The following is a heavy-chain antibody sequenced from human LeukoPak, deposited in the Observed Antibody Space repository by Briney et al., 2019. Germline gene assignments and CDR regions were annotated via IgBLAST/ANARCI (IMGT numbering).Heavy chain of an antibody. V-gene: IGHV5-51*01. J-gene: IGHJ4*02. CDR3: ALGSVTCLFDY. Sequence: GESLKISCKGSGYSFTSYWIGWVRKMPGKGLEWVGIIYPGDSDTRYSPSFQGQVTISADKSISTAYLQWSGLKASDTAMYYCALGSVTCLFDYWGQGTLVTVSS. CDR1: GYSFTSYW. CDR2: IYPGDSDT. D-gene: IGHD4-11*01.